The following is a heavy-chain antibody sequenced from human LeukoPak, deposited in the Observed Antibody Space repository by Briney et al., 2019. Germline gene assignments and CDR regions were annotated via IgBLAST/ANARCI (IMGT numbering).Heavy chain of an antibody. CDR3: ASINSSSWYWYYFDY. D-gene: IGHD6-13*01. CDR1: GFGFSSYE. J-gene: IGHJ4*02. Sequence: GGSLRLSCAASGFGFSSYEMNWVRQAPGKGLEWVSYISSSGSTIYYADSVKGRFTISRDNSKNTLYLQMNSLRAEDTAVYYCASINSSSWYWYYFDYWGQGTLVTVSS. CDR2: ISSSGSTI. V-gene: IGHV3-48*03.